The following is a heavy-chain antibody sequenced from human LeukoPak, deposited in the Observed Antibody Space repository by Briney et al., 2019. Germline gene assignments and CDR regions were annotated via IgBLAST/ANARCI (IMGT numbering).Heavy chain of an antibody. CDR1: GYSFTSYW. Sequence: GESLKISCKGSGYSFTSYWIGWVRQMPGKGLEWMGIINPGDSDTRYSPSFQGQVTISADKSISTAYLQWSSLKASDTAMYYCARPEKPRNGDYWEFDYWGQGTLVTVSS. V-gene: IGHV5-51*01. CDR2: INPGDSDT. CDR3: ARPEKPRNGDYWEFDY. D-gene: IGHD4-17*01. J-gene: IGHJ4*02.